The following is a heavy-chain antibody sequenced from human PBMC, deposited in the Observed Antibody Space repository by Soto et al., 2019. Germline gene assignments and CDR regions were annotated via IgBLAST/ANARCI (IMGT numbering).Heavy chain of an antibody. Sequence: SETLSLTCTVSGGSINSGGYYWSWIRQHPGKGLEWIGYIYYSGSTNYNPSLKSRVTISVDTSKNQFSLKLSSVTAADTAVYYCARDRYYDSSGYYYYYGMDVWGQGTTVTVSS. CDR3: ARDRYYDSSGYYYYYGMDV. CDR1: GGSINSGGYY. J-gene: IGHJ6*02. V-gene: IGHV4-61*08. CDR2: IYYSGST. D-gene: IGHD3-22*01.